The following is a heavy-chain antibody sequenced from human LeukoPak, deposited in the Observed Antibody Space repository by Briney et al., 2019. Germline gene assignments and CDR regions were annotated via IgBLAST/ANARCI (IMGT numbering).Heavy chain of an antibody. CDR2: IITNFGTT. J-gene: IGHJ4*02. D-gene: IGHD3-16*02. CDR3: SFFFFFFFFFFFYPPFDY. Sequence: ASVKVSCKASGGTFSNYAISWVRQAPGQGLEWMGGIITNFGTTNYAQKYQGRVTITADESTSTVYMGLSSLRSEDTAVYFFSFFFFFFFFFFFYPPFDYWGQGTLVTVSS. CDR1: GGTFSNYA. V-gene: IGHV1-69*13.